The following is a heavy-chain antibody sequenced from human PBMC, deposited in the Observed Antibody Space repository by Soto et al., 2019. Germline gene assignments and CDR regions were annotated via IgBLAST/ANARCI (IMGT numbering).Heavy chain of an antibody. CDR2: ISGSGGST. CDR3: AKAPYSSSWYGRADY. D-gene: IGHD6-13*01. CDR1: GFTFSSYA. J-gene: IGHJ4*02. Sequence: PGGSLRLSCAASGFTFSSYAMRWVRQAPGKGLEWVSAISGSGGSTYYADSVKGRFTISRDNSKNTLYLQMNSLRAEDMAVYYCAKAPYSSSWYGRADYWGQGTLVTVSS. V-gene: IGHV3-23*01.